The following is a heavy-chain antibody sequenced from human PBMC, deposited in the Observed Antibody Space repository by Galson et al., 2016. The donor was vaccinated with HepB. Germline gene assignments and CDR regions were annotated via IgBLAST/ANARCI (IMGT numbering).Heavy chain of an antibody. V-gene: IGHV3-53*01. CDR3: AGDADPQYYFHHGMDV. Sequence: SLRLSCAVSGFSLSYSYMSRVRQTPGKGLECVATIFSGGATYYADSVTGRFTISRDDSNNILYLDMTGLTAGDTALYYGAGDADPQYYFHHGMDVWGSGTTVIVSA. CDR2: IFSGGAT. D-gene: IGHD2/OR15-2a*01. J-gene: IGHJ6*04. CDR1: GFSLSYSY.